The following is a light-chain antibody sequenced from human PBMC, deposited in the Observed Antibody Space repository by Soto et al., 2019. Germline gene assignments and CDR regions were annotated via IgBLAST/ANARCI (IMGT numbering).Light chain of an antibody. CDR3: QQYNNWPGT. Sequence: SPGTKSETPGERATLYCRASQSVSSKLAWYQQKPGQAPRLLFYGASTGATGIPARFSGSGSETEFTLSISSLQSEDFAVYYCQQYNNWPGTFGQGTKVDIK. V-gene: IGKV3-15*01. J-gene: IGKJ1*01. CDR2: GAS. CDR1: QSVSSK.